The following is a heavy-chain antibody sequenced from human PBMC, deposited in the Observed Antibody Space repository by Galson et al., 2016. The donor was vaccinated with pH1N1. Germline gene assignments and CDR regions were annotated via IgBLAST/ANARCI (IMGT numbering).Heavy chain of an antibody. Sequence: SLRLSCAASGFIFSDYWMSWVRQAPGKGLEWVAKINQDGSRKYYVDSMKGRCTISRDNAENSLSLQMNSLRVEDTALYYCATEYYYTSLYWGEGILATVSS. CDR3: ATEYYYTSLY. J-gene: IGHJ4*02. CDR1: GFIFSDYW. CDR2: INQDGSRK. V-gene: IGHV3-7*01. D-gene: IGHD2/OR15-2a*01.